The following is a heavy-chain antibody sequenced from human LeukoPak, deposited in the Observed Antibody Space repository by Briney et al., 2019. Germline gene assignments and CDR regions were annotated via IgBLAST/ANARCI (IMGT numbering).Heavy chain of an antibody. D-gene: IGHD3-3*01. Sequence: SETLSLTCAVYGGSFSGYYWSWIRQPPGKGLEWIGEINHSGSTNYNPSLKSRVTISVDTSKNQFSLKLSSVTAADTAVYYCARQGRITIFGVVSRGPDMDVWGKGTTVTVSS. CDR3: ARQGRITIFGVVSRGPDMDV. J-gene: IGHJ6*03. V-gene: IGHV4-34*01. CDR2: INHSGST. CDR1: GGSFSGYY.